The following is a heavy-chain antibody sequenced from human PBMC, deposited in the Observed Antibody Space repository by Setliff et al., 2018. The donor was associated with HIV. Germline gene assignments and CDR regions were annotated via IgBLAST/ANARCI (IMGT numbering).Heavy chain of an antibody. CDR2: IYHSGST. D-gene: IGHD2-15*01. CDR3: ARHSFPFGGKGVDY. V-gene: IGHV4-38-2*01. Sequence: PSETLSLTCAVSGYSINSGYYWGWIRQPPGKGLEWIGTIYHSGSTYYNPSLKSRGTISVDMSKNKFSLRLSSVTAAGTAVYYCARHSFPFGGKGVDYWGQGTLVTVSS. CDR1: GYSINSGYY. J-gene: IGHJ4*02.